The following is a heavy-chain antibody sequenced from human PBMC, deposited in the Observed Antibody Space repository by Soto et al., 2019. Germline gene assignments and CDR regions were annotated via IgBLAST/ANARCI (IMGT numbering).Heavy chain of an antibody. J-gene: IGHJ6*02. Sequence: PGGSLRLSCAASGFTFSSYEMNWVRQAPGKGLEWVSYISSSGSSIYYADSVKGRFTISRDNAKNSLYLQMNSLRAEDTAVYYCAGDRDFASGYQSCGMDVWGQGTTVTVSS. V-gene: IGHV3-48*03. D-gene: IGHD3-3*01. CDR2: ISSSGSSI. CDR3: AGDRDFASGYQSCGMDV. CDR1: GFTFSSYE.